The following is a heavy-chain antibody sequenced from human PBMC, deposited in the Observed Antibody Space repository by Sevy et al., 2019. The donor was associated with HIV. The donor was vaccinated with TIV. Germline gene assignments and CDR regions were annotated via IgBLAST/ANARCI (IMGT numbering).Heavy chain of an antibody. CDR3: AREGDQQPFDY. J-gene: IGHJ4*02. Sequence: GGSLRLSCAASGFTFSTYAMNWVRQAPGKGLEWVSATSRRGGMTYYADSVKGRFTISRDNSKNTLYLQMNSLRAEDTAVYYCAREGDQQPFDYWGQGSLVTVSS. CDR1: GFTFSTYA. CDR2: TSRRGGMT. D-gene: IGHD6-13*01. V-gene: IGHV3-23*01.